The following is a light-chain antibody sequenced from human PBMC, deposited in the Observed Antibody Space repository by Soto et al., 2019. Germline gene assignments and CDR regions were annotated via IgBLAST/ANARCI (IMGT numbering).Light chain of an antibody. CDR1: SPNIGNNA. V-gene: IGLV1-36*01. Sequence: QAVVTQPPSVSEAPRQRVTISCSGSSPNIGNNAVNWYQQLPGKTPKLLIYRNDLPSSGVSARFSGFKAGTSASLAISGLQSEDEADYYWAAWDDSLNRWVFGGGTKLTVL. CDR2: RND. J-gene: IGLJ3*02. CDR3: AAWDDSLNRWV.